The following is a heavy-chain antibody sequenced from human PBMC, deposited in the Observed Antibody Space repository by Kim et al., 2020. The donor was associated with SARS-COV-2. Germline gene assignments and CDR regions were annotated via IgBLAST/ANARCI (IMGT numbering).Heavy chain of an antibody. D-gene: IGHD1-26*01. V-gene: IGHV4-4*07. J-gene: IGHJ4*02. Sequence: TNHPALQTRVTMSVDTSKNQFSLKLSSVTAADTAVYYCARRESGSNSFDYWGQGTLVTVSS. CDR3: ARRESGSNSFDY.